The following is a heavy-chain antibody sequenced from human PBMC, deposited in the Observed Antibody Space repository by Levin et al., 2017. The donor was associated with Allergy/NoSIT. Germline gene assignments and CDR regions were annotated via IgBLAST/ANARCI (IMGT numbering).Heavy chain of an antibody. CDR2: IHSDGTT. CDR3: ARARGGLYWFDP. J-gene: IGHJ5*02. CDR1: GLTINGLY. Sequence: GSLRLSCAVSGLTINGLYMTWVRQAPGKGLEWVSIIHSDGTTHYADSVKGRFTISRDNFQNTVFLQLNSLRVDDTAMYYCARARGGLYWFDPWGQGTLVTVSS. V-gene: IGHV3-53*01. D-gene: IGHD3-16*01.